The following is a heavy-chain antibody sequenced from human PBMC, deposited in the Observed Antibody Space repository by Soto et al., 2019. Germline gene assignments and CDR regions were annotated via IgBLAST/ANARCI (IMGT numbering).Heavy chain of an antibody. V-gene: IGHV5-51*01. D-gene: IGHD6-19*01. CDR3: ARVPDSSLGAMDV. CDR1: GYSFTTYW. J-gene: IGHJ6*02. Sequence: GESLKISCKGSGYSFTTYWIGWVRQLPGQGLEWMGVMFPGDSDTRYSPSFQGQVTMSADPSTNTAYLEWSSLKAADSAMYYCARVPDSSLGAMDVWGQGTTVTVSS. CDR2: MFPGDSDT.